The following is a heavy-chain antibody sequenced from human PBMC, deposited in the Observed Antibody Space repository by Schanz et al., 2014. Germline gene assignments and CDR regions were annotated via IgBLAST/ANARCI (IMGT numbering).Heavy chain of an antibody. CDR1: GFTFSNYA. D-gene: IGHD2-15*01. V-gene: IGHV3-23*01. CDR2: ISSSGSYI. CDR3: AKGMGYCSGGTCYDYYYYGLDV. Sequence: EAQLLESGGGLVQPGGSLRLSCAASGFTFSNYAMSWVRQAPGKGLEWVSSISSSGSYIYYADSVKGRFSISRDNSKNTLYLQMNSLSADDTAVFYCAKGMGYCSGGTCYDYYYYGLDVWGRGTTVTVSS. J-gene: IGHJ6*02.